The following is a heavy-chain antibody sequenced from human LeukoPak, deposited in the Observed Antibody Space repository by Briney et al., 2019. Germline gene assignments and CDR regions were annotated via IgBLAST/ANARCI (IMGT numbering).Heavy chain of an antibody. Sequence: SVEVSCKASGGTFSSYAISWVRQAPGQGLEWMGRIIPILGIANYAQKFQGRVTITADKSTSTAYMELSSLRSEDTAVYYCARGAVRGTYSSSPGESFDIWGQGTMVTVSS. CDR3: ARGAVRGTYSSSPGESFDI. D-gene: IGHD6-13*01. V-gene: IGHV1-69*04. CDR1: GGTFSSYA. CDR2: IIPILGIA. J-gene: IGHJ3*02.